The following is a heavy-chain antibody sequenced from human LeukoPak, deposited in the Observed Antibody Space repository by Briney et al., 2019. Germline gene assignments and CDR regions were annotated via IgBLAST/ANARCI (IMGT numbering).Heavy chain of an antibody. D-gene: IGHD6-13*01. J-gene: IGHJ4*02. V-gene: IGHV1-69*13. CDR2: IIPIFGTA. CDR1: GGTFSSYA. Sequence: GASVKVSCKASGGTFSSYAISWVRQAPGQGLEWVGGIIPIFGTANYAQKFQGRVTITADESTSTAYMELSSRRSEDTAVYYCARARYSSSWYLDYWGQGTLVTVSS. CDR3: ARARYSSSWYLDY.